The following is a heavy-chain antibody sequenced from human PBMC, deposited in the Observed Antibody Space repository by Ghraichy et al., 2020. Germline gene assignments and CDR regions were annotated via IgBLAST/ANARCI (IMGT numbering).Heavy chain of an antibody. CDR2: IRSRAYGGTT. Sequence: GGSLRLSCTASGFTFGGYSMSWVRQAPGKGLEWVGFIRSRAYGGTTEYAASVKGRFTISRNDSKSIAYRQMNRLKTEDTAVYYCTRESPTTVTDAFAMWCQGSMVTVSS. V-gene: IGHV3-49*04. CDR3: TRESPTTVTDAFAM. CDR1: GFTFGGYS. J-gene: IGHJ3*02. D-gene: IGHD4-17*01.